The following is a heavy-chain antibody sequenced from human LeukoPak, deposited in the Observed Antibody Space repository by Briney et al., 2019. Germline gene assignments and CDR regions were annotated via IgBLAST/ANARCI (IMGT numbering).Heavy chain of an antibody. CDR1: GFTFSSYE. D-gene: IGHD5-18*01. CDR3: GRDRVGGRGYSLDY. J-gene: IGHJ4*02. V-gene: IGHV3-48*03. Sequence: GGSLRLSCAASGFTFSSYEMNWVRQAPGKGLEWVTYISSSGSRIHYEDYVKGRFTVSRDNAKNSLYLQMNSLRADDTALYYCGRDRVGGRGYSLDYLGQGTLVTVSS. CDR2: ISSSGSRI.